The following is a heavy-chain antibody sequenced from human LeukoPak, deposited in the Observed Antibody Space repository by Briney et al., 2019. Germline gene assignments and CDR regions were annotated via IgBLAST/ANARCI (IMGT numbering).Heavy chain of an antibody. J-gene: IGHJ5*02. CDR1: GYTFTSYG. Sequence: ASVKVSCKASGYTFTSYGISGVRQAPGQGLEWMGGISAYNGNTNSAQKLQGRVTMTTDTSTSTPYMELRSLRSDDTAVYYCARGGLRPNWFDPWGQGTLVTVSS. D-gene: IGHD5-18*01. CDR3: ARGGLRPNWFDP. CDR2: ISAYNGNT. V-gene: IGHV1-18*01.